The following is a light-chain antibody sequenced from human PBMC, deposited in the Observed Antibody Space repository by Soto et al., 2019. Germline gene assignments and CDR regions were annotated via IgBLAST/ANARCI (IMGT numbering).Light chain of an antibody. J-gene: IGKJ5*01. CDR1: QSVSNN. Sequence: EIVMTQSPATLSVSPGERATLSCRASQSVSNNLAWYQQTRGQAPRLLIYGASTRATGIPARFSGSGSGTEFTLTISNLQSEDFAVYYCQQYKNWPPFTFGQGTRLEIK. V-gene: IGKV3-15*01. CDR2: GAS. CDR3: QQYKNWPPFT.